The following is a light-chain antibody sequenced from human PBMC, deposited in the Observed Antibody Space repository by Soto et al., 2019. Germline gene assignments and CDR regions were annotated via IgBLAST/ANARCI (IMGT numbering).Light chain of an antibody. CDR3: HQRSNCPRGP. CDR2: DAS. CDR1: QSGGSY. Sequence: ENMLTLPPAPLSLPPGERATLSCRASQSGGSYLAWYQQKPGQAPRLLISDASHRATGIPARFSGSGSGTDFTLTISSLEPEDVAVCYCHQRSNCPRGPFAQGTKVDIK. V-gene: IGKV3-11*01. J-gene: IGKJ1*01.